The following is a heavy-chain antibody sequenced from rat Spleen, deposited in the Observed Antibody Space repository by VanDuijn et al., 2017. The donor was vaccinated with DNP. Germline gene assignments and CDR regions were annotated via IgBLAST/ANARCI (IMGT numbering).Heavy chain of an antibody. Sequence: EVQLVESGGGLVRPGRSLKLSCAASGFTFSDYVMAWVRQAPKKGLEWVATISYDGSRIYYRDSVKGRFTISRDNAKSTLYLQMDSLKSEDTATYYCARHDGSYWYFDFWGPGTMVTVSS. V-gene: IGHV5-17*01. D-gene: IGHD1-12*02. CDR1: GFTFSDYV. CDR2: ISYDGSRI. CDR3: ARHDGSYWYFDF. J-gene: IGHJ1*01.